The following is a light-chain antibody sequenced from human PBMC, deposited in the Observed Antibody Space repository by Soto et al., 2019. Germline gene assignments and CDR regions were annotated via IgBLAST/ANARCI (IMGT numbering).Light chain of an antibody. V-gene: IGKV3-11*01. CDR3: HQRSSWPET. Sequence: EVVLTQSPATLSLSPGERATLSCRASQSVSSYLAWYQHKPGQAPRLLIYDASNRATGIPARFSGSGSGTDFTLTISSLAPEDFAVYYCHQRSSWPETFGQGTKVEIK. CDR1: QSVSSY. J-gene: IGKJ1*01. CDR2: DAS.